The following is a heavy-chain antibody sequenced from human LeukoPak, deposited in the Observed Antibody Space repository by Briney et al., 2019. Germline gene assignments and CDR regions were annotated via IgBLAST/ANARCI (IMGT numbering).Heavy chain of an antibody. Sequence: GGSLRLSCAASGFTFDDYAMAWVRQAPGKGPEWVSSISSSSSYIYYADSVKGRFTISRDNARNSLYLQMNSLRAEDTAVYYCARGMGVLVPAATWFDPWGQGTLVTVSS. CDR2: ISSSSSYI. V-gene: IGHV3-21*01. CDR1: GFTFDDYA. D-gene: IGHD2-2*01. J-gene: IGHJ5*02. CDR3: ARGMGVLVPAATWFDP.